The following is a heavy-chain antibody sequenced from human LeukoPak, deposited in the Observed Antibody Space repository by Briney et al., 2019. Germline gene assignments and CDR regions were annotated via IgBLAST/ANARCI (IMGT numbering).Heavy chain of an antibody. J-gene: IGHJ3*02. CDR3: ARGRSNDYYDAFDI. V-gene: IGHV4-34*01. D-gene: IGHD5-12*01. Sequence: PSEALSLTCAVYGGSFSGYYWSWIRQPPGKGLEWIGEINHSGSTNYNPSLKSRVTISVDTSKNQFSLKLSSVTAADTAVYYCARGRSNDYYDAFDIWGLGTMVTVSS. CDR2: INHSGST. CDR1: GGSFSGYY.